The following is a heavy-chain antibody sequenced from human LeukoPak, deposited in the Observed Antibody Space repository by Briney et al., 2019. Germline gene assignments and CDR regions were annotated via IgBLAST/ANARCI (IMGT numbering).Heavy chain of an antibody. CDR3: AKDRGRTWVQVAN. Sequence: GGSLRLSCAASGFTFSSYAMNWVRQAPGKGLEWVSGISGSGGSTYYADSVKGRFTISRDNSKNTLYLQMNSLRVEDTAVYYCAKDRGRTWVQVANWGQGTLVTVSS. CDR1: GFTFSSYA. V-gene: IGHV3-23*01. D-gene: IGHD2-15*01. J-gene: IGHJ4*02. CDR2: ISGSGGST.